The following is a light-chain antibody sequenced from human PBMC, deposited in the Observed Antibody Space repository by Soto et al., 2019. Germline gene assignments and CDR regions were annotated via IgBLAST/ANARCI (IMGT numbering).Light chain of an antibody. J-gene: IGKJ3*01. CDR2: AAS. V-gene: IGKV1-39*01. CDR3: QQGFSTLPLT. Sequence: DIQMTQSPSSLSASVGDRVTITCRASQSISNYLNWYQQKPGKVPKLLIYAASSLHSGVPSRFSGSGSGTDFTLTTSNLQPEDFATYYCQQGFSTLPLTAGPGTKVDIK. CDR1: QSISNY.